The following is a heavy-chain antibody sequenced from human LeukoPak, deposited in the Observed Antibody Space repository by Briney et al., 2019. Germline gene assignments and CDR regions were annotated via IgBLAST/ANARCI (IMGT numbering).Heavy chain of an antibody. CDR2: IIPIFGTA. V-gene: IGHV1-69*05. CDR1: GGTFSSYA. D-gene: IGHD3-22*01. Sequence: VASVKVSCKASGGTFSSYAISWVRQAPGQGLEWMGGIIPIFGTANYAQKLQGRVTMTTDTSTSTAYMELRSLRSDDTAVYYCARLLPSARYFDLWGRGTLVTVSS. CDR3: ARLLPSARYFDL. J-gene: IGHJ2*01.